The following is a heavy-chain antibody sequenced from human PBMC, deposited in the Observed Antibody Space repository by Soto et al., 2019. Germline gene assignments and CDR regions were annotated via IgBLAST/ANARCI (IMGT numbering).Heavy chain of an antibody. V-gene: IGHV4-34*01. CDR3: ARGQEGVVATN. CDR1: GGSLSGYY. D-gene: IGHD5-12*01. Sequence: SETLSLTCAVTGGSLSGYYWSWIRQPPGKGLEWIGEVKDGGHTNYSPSLRGRVTISSDTSNNQFSLRLNSVTAADTGVYYCARGQEGVVATNWDQGSLVTVS. J-gene: IGHJ4*02. CDR2: VKDGGHT.